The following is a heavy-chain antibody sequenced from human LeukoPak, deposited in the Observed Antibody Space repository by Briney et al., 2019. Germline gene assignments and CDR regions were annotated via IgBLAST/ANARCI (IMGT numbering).Heavy chain of an antibody. V-gene: IGHV3-20*01. CDR3: ARGNSNFNY. Sequence: WGSLRLSCSASGFTFYDYGMSWVRQGPGKGLEWVSGVDRNGGATSYEGSVKGRFIISRDNAKNYLYLQMNSLRAEDTALYHCARGNSNFNYWGQGTLVTVSS. D-gene: IGHD4-23*01. CDR1: GFTFYDYG. CDR2: VDRNGGAT. J-gene: IGHJ4*02.